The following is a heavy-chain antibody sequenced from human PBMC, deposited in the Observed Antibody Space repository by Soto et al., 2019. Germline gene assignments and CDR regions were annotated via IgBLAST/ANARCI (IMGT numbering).Heavy chain of an antibody. J-gene: IGHJ4*02. CDR1: GFTFSSFS. CDR3: AKDGMPWSYDSSGYPYYFDY. V-gene: IGHV3-23*01. D-gene: IGHD3-22*01. Sequence: GGSLRLSCVVSGFTFSSFSMNWVRQAPGKGLEWVSAISGSGGSTYYADSVKGRFTISRDNSKNTLYLQMNSLRAEDTAVYYCAKDGMPWSYDSSGYPYYFDYWGQGTLVTVSS. CDR2: ISGSGGST.